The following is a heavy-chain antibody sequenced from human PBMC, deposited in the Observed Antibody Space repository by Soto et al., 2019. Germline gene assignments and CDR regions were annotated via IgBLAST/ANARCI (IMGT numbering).Heavy chain of an antibody. D-gene: IGHD5-12*01. CDR1: GYSASDHY. V-gene: IGHV3-72*01. CDR3: ARGIYAGPYYYGMDV. CDR2: IRNKANSYTT. J-gene: IGHJ6*02. Sequence: SLRLSCAASGYSASDHYMEWVRQSPGKGLEWVGRIRNKANSYTTQYAASVEGRFTISRDDSDNSVYLQMNSLKTEDTAVYYCARGIYAGPYYYGMDVWGQGTTVTVSS.